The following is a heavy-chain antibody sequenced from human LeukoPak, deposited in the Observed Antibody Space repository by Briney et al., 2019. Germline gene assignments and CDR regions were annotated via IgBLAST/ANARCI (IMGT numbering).Heavy chain of an antibody. Sequence: TSETLSLTCTVSGGSISSYYWSWIRQPPGKGLEWIGYIYYSGSTNYNPSLKSRVTISVDTSKNQFSLKLSSVTAADTAVYYCARAGEHLEEQPAPFDIWGQGTMVTVSS. V-gene: IGHV4-59*01. CDR2: IYYSGST. CDR1: GGSISSYY. J-gene: IGHJ3*02. D-gene: IGHD1/OR15-1a*01. CDR3: ARAGEHLEEQPAPFDI.